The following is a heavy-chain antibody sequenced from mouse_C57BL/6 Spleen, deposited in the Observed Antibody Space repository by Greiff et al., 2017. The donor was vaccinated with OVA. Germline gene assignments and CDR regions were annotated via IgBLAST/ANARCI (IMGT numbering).Heavy chain of an antibody. Sequence: EVQVVESGGGLVKPGGSLTLSCAASGFTFSDYGMHWVRQAPEKGLEWVAYISSGSSTIYYADTVKGRFTISRDNAKNTLFLQMTSLRSEDTAMYYCARDYYGSSPPFAYWGQGTLVTVSA. CDR2: ISSGSSTI. J-gene: IGHJ3*01. CDR1: GFTFSDYG. V-gene: IGHV5-17*01. CDR3: ARDYYGSSPPFAY. D-gene: IGHD1-1*01.